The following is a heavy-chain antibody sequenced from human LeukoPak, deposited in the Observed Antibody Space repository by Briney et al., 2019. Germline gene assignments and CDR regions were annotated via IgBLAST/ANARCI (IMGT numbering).Heavy chain of an antibody. J-gene: IGHJ6*03. CDR3: ARGRGEGGFGELSHSYYMDV. D-gene: IGHD3-10*01. V-gene: IGHV1-8*01. CDR1: GYTFTSYD. Sequence: GASVKVSCKASGYTFTSYDINWVRQATGQGLEWMGWMNPNSGNTGYAQKFQGRVTMTRNTSISTAYMELSSLRSEDTAVYYCARGRGEGGFGELSHSYYMDVWGKGTTVTISS. CDR2: MNPNSGNT.